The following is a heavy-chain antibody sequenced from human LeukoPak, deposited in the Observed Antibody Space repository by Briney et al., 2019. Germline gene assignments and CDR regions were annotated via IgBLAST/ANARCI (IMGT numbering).Heavy chain of an antibody. CDR2: IYYSGST. CDR3: ARESVHPGIYDSSGYAKIYYYYGMDV. V-gene: IGHV4-39*02. Sequence: SETLSLTCTVSGGSISSSSYYWGWIRQPPGKGLEWIGSIYYSGSTYYNPSLKSRVTISVDTSKNQFSLKLSSVTAADTAVYYCARESVHPGIYDSSGYAKIYYYYGMDVWGQGTTVTVSS. CDR1: GGSISSSSYY. J-gene: IGHJ6*02. D-gene: IGHD3-22*01.